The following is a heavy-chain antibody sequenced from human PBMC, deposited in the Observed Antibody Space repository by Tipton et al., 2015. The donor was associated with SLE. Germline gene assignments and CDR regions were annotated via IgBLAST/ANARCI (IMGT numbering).Heavy chain of an antibody. CDR1: GGSFSGYY. D-gene: IGHD6-25*01. Sequence: TLSLTCAVYGGSFSGYYWSWIRQPPGKGLEWIGEINHSGSTNYNPSLKSRVTISVDTSKNQFSLKLSSVTAADTAVYYCARDSTSGWHDYWGQGTLVTVSS. CDR2: INHSGST. J-gene: IGHJ4*02. V-gene: IGHV4-34*01. CDR3: ARDSTSGWHDY.